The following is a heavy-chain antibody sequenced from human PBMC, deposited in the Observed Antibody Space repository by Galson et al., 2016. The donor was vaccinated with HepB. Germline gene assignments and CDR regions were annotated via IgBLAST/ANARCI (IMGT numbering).Heavy chain of an antibody. CDR2: IIPVFGTP. Sequence: SVKVSCKASGGSFTNYAINWVRPAPGQGLEWMGGIIPVFGTPLYAQNFQGRVTITADMSTTTVYLTLSSLRSEDTAVYFCAREATSSWFPNWFDPWGPGTLVTVSS. V-gene: IGHV1-69*06. D-gene: IGHD6-13*01. CDR1: GGSFTNYA. CDR3: AREATSSWFPNWFDP. J-gene: IGHJ5*02.